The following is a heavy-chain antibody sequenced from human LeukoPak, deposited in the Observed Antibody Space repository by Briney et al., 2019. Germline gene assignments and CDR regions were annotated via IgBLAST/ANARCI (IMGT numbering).Heavy chain of an antibody. CDR3: ARQGLNPDIVVVPAAIGDAFDI. J-gene: IGHJ3*02. CDR2: IYTSGST. CDR1: SGSISGSISGNRLY. Sequence: PSETLSLTCTVSSGSISGSISGNRLYWNWIRQAAGKGLEWIGRIYTSGSTNYNPSLKSRVTMSVDTSKNQFSLKLSSVTAADTAVYYCARQGLNPDIVVVPAAIGDAFDIWGQGTMVTVSS. V-gene: IGHV4-61*02. D-gene: IGHD2-2*01.